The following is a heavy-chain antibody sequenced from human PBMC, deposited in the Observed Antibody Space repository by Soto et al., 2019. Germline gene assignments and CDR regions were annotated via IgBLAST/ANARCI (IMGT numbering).Heavy chain of an antibody. CDR1: GFTFSNYA. D-gene: IGHD3-22*01. Sequence: QVQLVESGGGVVQPGRSLRLSCAASGFTFSNYAMHWVRQAPGKGLEWVAIISYDGSNKYYVDSVQGRFTISRDNSKNPLYLQMNSLRAEDTAVYYCARGTMIVAIEYFDHWGQGTLVTVSS. J-gene: IGHJ1*01. CDR2: ISYDGSNK. V-gene: IGHV3-30-3*01. CDR3: ARGTMIVAIEYFDH.